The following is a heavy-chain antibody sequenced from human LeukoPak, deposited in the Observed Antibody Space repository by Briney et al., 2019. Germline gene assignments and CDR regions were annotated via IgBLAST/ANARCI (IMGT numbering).Heavy chain of an antibody. CDR3: ARDGYNYVGLDY. D-gene: IGHD5-24*01. V-gene: IGHV3-21*01. CDR1: GFTFSSYS. CDR2: ISSSSSYI. J-gene: IGHJ4*02. Sequence: GGSLRLSCAASGFTFSSYSMNWVRQAPGKGLEWVSSISSSSSYIYYADSVKGRFTISRDNAKNSLYLRMNSLRAEDTAVYYCARDGYNYVGLDYWGQGTLVTVSS.